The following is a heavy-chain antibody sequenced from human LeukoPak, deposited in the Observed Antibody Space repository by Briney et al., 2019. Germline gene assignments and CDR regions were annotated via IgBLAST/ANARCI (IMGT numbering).Heavy chain of an antibody. J-gene: IGHJ4*02. CDR3: AKSRSESRGASNY. Sequence: GGSLRLSCAASGFTFSSYAMNWVRQAPGKGLEWVSVVSGSGDTTYYADSVKGRYTISRDNSKNTLYLQMNSLRAEDTAVYYFAKSRSESRGASNYWGQGTLGTVSS. D-gene: IGHD1-26*01. V-gene: IGHV3-23*01. CDR1: GFTFSSYA. CDR2: VSGSGDTT.